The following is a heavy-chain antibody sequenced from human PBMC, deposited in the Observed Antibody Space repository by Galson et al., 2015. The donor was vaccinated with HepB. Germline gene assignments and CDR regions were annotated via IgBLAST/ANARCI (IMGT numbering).Heavy chain of an antibody. CDR2: IYSGGST. V-gene: IGHV3-66*01. CDR3: ARGGGVRLRFFYFDY. D-gene: IGHD3-3*01. CDR1: GFTVSSNY. J-gene: IGHJ4*02. Sequence: SLRLSCAASGFTVSSNYMSWVRQAPGKGLEWVSVIYSGGSTYYADSVKGRFTISRDNSKNTLYLQMNSLRAEDTAVYYCARGGGVRLRFFYFDYWGQGTLVTVSS.